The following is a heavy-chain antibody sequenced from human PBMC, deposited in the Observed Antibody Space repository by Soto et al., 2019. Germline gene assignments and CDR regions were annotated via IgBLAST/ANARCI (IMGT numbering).Heavy chain of an antibody. J-gene: IGHJ5*02. CDR3: AKDREDIVVVPAALAGWFDP. CDR2: ISGSGGST. CDR1: GFTFSSYA. V-gene: IGHV3-23*01. Sequence: GGSLRLSCAASGFTFSSYAMSWVRQAPGKGLEWVSAISGSGGSTYYADSVKGRFTISRDNSKNTLYLQMNSLRAEDTAVYYCAKDREDIVVVPAALAGWFDPWGQGTLVTVSS. D-gene: IGHD2-2*01.